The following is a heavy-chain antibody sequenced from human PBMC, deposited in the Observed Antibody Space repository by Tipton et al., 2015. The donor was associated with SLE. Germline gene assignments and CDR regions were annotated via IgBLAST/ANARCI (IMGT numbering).Heavy chain of an antibody. CDR1: GGSISSGGYY. Sequence: LRLSCTVSGGSISSGGYYWSWIRQHPGKGLEWLGYIYYSGSTNYNPSLKSRVTISVDTSKNQFSLRLSSVTAADTAVYYCARKAKGGFDYWGQGTLVTVSS. V-gene: IGHV4-31*02. CDR2: IYYSGST. D-gene: IGHD1-26*01. CDR3: ARKAKGGFDY. J-gene: IGHJ4*02.